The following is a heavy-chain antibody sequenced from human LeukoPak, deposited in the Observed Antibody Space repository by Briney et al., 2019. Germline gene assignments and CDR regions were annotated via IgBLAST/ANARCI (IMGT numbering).Heavy chain of an antibody. V-gene: IGHV3-7*01. Sequence: GGSLRLSCAASGFTFSSHWMTWVRQAPGKGLEWVANIKQDGSEKYYVDSLKGRFTISRDNAKNTVYLQMNSLRAEDTAVYYCTTGGRKRCSGINCYPGDYWGQGTLVTVAS. D-gene: IGHD2-15*01. J-gene: IGHJ4*02. CDR3: TTGGRKRCSGINCYPGDY. CDR1: GFTFSSHW. CDR2: IKQDGSEK.